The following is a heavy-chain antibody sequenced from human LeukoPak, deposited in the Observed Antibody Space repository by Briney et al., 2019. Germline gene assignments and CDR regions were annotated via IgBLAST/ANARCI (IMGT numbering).Heavy chain of an antibody. Sequence: GGSLRLSCAASGFTFSSYSMNWVRQAPGKGLEWVSDISSSSSTIYYADSVKGRFTISRDNVKNSLYLQMNSLRAGDTAVYYCARGDATPAHYFYYFYMDVWGKGTTVTVSS. J-gene: IGHJ6*03. CDR2: ISSSSSTI. CDR1: GFTFSSYS. V-gene: IGHV3-48*04. CDR3: ARGDATPAHYFYYFYMDV.